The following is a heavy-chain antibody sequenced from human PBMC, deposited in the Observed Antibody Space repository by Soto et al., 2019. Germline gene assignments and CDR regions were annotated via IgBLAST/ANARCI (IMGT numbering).Heavy chain of an antibody. J-gene: IGHJ4*02. Sequence: QVQLVQSGAEVKKSGASVKVSCKASGYTFTSHDINWVRQATGQGLEWMGWMNPNSGNTGYAQKFQGRRTMTRNTSISTAYMELSSLRSEDTAVYYCARWDYGDYARFDYWGQGTLVTVSS. CDR2: MNPNSGNT. V-gene: IGHV1-8*01. CDR3: ARWDYGDYARFDY. D-gene: IGHD4-17*01. CDR1: GYTFTSHD.